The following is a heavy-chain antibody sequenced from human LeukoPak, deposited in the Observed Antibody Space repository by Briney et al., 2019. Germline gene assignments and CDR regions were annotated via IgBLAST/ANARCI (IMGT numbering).Heavy chain of an antibody. CDR1: GWSFSGYY. J-gene: IGHJ6*03. CDR3: ARRFLEWLNGGYYYYYMDV. CDR2: INHSGST. Sequence: SETLSLTCAVYGWSFSGYYWSWIRQPPGKGLEWMGEINHSGSTNYNPSLKSRVTISVATSKNQFSLKLSSVTAADTAVYYCARRFLEWLNGGYYYYYMDVWGKGTTVTVSS. D-gene: IGHD3-3*01. V-gene: IGHV4-34*01.